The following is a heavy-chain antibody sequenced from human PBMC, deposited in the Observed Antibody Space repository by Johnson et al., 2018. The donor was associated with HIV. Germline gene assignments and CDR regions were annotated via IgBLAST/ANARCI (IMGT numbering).Heavy chain of an antibody. Sequence: QVQLVESGGGLVKPGGSLRLSCAASGFTFSDYYMSWIRQAPGKGLEWVSYISESGTTIYYADSVKGRFTISRDNSKNTLYLQMNSLRAEDTAVYYCAKVRGDFWSGYYGGLNDAFDIWGQGTMVTVSS. V-gene: IGHV3-11*04. CDR2: ISESGTTI. CDR3: AKVRGDFWSGYYGGLNDAFDI. CDR1: GFTFSDYY. D-gene: IGHD3-3*01. J-gene: IGHJ3*02.